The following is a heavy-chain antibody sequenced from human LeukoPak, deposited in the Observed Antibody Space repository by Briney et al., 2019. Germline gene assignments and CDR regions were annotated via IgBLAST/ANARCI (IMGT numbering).Heavy chain of an antibody. J-gene: IGHJ5*02. V-gene: IGHV3-7*05. Sequence: GGSLRLSCAASGFTFSSYWMSWVRQAPGKGLEWVANIKQDGSEKYYVDSLKGRFTISRDNAKNSLYLQMNSLRAEDTAVYYCARRYISPRMNWFDPWGQGTLVTVSS. CDR1: GFTFSSYW. D-gene: IGHD3-16*02. CDR3: ARRYISPRMNWFDP. CDR2: IKQDGSEK.